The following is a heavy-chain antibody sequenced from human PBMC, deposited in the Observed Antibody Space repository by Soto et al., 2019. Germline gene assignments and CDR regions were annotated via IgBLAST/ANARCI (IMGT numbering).Heavy chain of an antibody. CDR3: ARGVEEDSGSGSYGYMDV. D-gene: IGHD3-10*01. CDR2: MTPNSGHT. V-gene: IGHV1-8*01. J-gene: IGHJ6*03. Sequence: QVQLVQSGAEVRKPGASVKVSCKASGYTFSSFDINWVRQAAGHGLEWMGWMTPNSGHTGYAQKFQGRVTMTRNTSTSTVYMELSSLTSEDTAVYYCARGVEEDSGSGSYGYMDVGGRGTTVTVSS. CDR1: GYTFSSFD.